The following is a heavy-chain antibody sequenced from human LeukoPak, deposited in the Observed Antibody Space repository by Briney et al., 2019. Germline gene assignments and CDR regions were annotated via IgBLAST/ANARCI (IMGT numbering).Heavy chain of an antibody. J-gene: IGHJ6*03. Sequence: GGSLRLSCAASGFAFSNYWLHWVPQAPGKGLEWVARINTHGSSTNYADSVKGRFTISGDNAKNTLYLQMTSLSAEDAAVYYALAGYYYYYMDVWGKGTTVTVSS. CDR1: GFAFSNYW. CDR2: INTHGSST. D-gene: IGHD3-16*01. V-gene: IGHV3-74*01. CDR3: LAGYYYYYMDV.